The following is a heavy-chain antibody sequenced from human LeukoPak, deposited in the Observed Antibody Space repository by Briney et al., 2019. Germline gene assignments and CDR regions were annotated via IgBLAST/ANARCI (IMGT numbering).Heavy chain of an antibody. D-gene: IGHD6-13*01. J-gene: IGHJ6*02. CDR3: ARHSSSKYYYYYYGMDV. Sequence: SETLSLTCTVSGGSISSYYWSWIRQPPGKGLEWIGYIYYSGSTNYNPSLKSRVTISVDTSKNQFSLKLSSVTAADTAVYYCARHSSSKYYYYYYGMDVWGQGTTVTVSS. V-gene: IGHV4-59*08. CDR2: IYYSGST. CDR1: GGSISSYY.